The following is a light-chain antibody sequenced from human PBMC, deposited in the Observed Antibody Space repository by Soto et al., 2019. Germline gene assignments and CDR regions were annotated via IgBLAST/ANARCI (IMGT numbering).Light chain of an antibody. CDR1: TXNIGAVYD. CDR2: GNN. CDR3: QSYDSSLLYV. Sequence: QSVLTQPPSVSGAPGQRVTISCTGSTXNIGAVYDVHWYQQLPGTAPKLLIYGNNNRPSGVPDRFSGSKSGTSASLAIAGLQAEDEADYYCQSYDSSLLYVFGTGTKVTVL. J-gene: IGLJ1*01. V-gene: IGLV1-40*01.